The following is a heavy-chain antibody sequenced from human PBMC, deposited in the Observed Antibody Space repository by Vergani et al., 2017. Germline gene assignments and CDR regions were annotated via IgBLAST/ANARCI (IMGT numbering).Heavy chain of an antibody. CDR1: GYTFSDHH. V-gene: IGHV1-2*02. CDR3: ARVRTRERTTDDYRFDP. D-gene: IGHD4-11*01. Sequence: QVQLVQSGAEVKKPGASVKVSCKASGYTFSDHHLHWVRQAPGQGLEWVGWSNINSGATKLAQKFQGRVTMGTDTSISTGYMELSSLQSDDTAVYYCARVRTRERTTDDYRFDPWGQGTLVTVSS. CDR2: SNINSGAT. J-gene: IGHJ5*02.